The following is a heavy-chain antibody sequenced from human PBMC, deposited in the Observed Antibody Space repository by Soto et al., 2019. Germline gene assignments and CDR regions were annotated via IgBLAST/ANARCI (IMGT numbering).Heavy chain of an antibody. J-gene: IGHJ3*02. Sequence: GGSLRLSXAASGFTFSSYGMHWVRQAPGKGLEWVAVISYDGSNKYYADSVKGRFTISRDNSKNTLYLQMNSLRAEDTAVYYCAPGTYYNFWSGYPSAFDIWGQGTMVTVSS. CDR2: ISYDGSNK. D-gene: IGHD3-3*01. CDR1: GFTFSSYG. CDR3: APGTYYNFWSGYPSAFDI. V-gene: IGHV3-30*03.